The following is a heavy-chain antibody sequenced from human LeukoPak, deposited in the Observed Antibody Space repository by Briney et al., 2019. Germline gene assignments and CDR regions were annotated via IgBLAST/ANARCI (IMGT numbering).Heavy chain of an antibody. CDR2: ISTYNGNT. CDR1: AYTSPNYG. J-gene: IGHJ6*03. CDR3: ALPAKGAFFYYCMEV. V-gene: IGHV1-18*01. D-gene: IGHD2-2*01. Sequence: ASVKVSCKASAYTSPNYGITWVRQAPGRGLEWMGWISTYNGNTQYAQKFQGRLTMTTDTPTKTVYMELRSLRSNDTAVYYCALPAKGAFFYYCMEVWGKGTTVTVSS.